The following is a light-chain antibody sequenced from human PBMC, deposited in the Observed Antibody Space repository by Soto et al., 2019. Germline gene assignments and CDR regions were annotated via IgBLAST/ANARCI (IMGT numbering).Light chain of an antibody. J-gene: IGKJ1*01. CDR1: QSISSW. V-gene: IGKV1-5*03. Sequence: DIQMTQSPSTLSASVGDRVTITCRASQSISSWLAWYQQKPGKAPKLLIYKASSLESGVPSRFSGSGSGTEFTITICSLQPDDFATYSCQQYNRWWTFGQGTKVEIK. CDR2: KAS. CDR3: QQYNRWWT.